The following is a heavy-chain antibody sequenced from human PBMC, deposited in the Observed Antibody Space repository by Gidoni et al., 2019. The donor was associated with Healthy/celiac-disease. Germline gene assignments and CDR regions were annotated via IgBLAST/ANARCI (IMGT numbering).Heavy chain of an antibody. V-gene: IGHV1-18*01. CDR3: ARLVVSSSPGGWFDP. CDR2: ISAYNGNT. J-gene: IGHJ5*02. CDR1: GSTFTSYG. D-gene: IGHD6-6*01. Sequence: QVQLAQSGAELMTPGASVTVSFKASGSTFTSYGIRWGRQAPGQGLEWMGWISAYNGNTNNAQKLQGRVTMTTDTSTSTAYMELRSLRSDDTAVYYCARLVVSSSPGGWFDPWGQGTLVTVSS.